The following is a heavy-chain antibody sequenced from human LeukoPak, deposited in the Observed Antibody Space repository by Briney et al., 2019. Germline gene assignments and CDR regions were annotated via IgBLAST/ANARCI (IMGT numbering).Heavy chain of an antibody. D-gene: IGHD2-21*01. Sequence: PGGSLRLSCAASGFTFSSYTMNWVRQAPGKGLEWVSSISSTGSYIYYADSVKGRFTISRDNGKNSLYLQMNSLRAEDTAVYYCARGGGYCGGDCYGIDYWGQGTLVTVSS. CDR2: ISSTGSYI. CDR3: ARGGGYCGGDCYGIDY. CDR1: GFTFSSYT. V-gene: IGHV3-21*01. J-gene: IGHJ4*02.